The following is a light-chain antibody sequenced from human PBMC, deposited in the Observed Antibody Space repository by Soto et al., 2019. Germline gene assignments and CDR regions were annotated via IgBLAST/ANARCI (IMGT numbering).Light chain of an antibody. J-gene: IGKJ1*01. CDR1: QSVSSID. CDR3: QQYNKWPLT. CDR2: GAS. Sequence: EIVLTQSPGTLSLSPGETATLSCRASQSVSSIDLAWYQQTPGQAPRLLIYGASTRATGIPVRFSGSASGTEFTLTISSLQSEDFTVYYCQQYNKWPLTFGQGTKVDIK. V-gene: IGKV3-15*01.